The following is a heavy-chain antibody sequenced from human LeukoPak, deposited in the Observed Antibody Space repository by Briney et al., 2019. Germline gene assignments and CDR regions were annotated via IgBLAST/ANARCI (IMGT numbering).Heavy chain of an antibody. CDR1: GYTFTGYY. CDR2: INPNSGGT. V-gene: IGHV1-2*02. D-gene: IGHD2-2*01. J-gene: IGHJ4*02. Sequence: ASVKVSCKASGYTFTGYYMHWVRQALGQGLEWMGWINPNSGGTNYAQKFQGRVTMTRDTSISTAYMELSRLRSDDTAVYYCARDLPGWPAAILWGQGTLVTVSS. CDR3: ARDLPGWPAAIL.